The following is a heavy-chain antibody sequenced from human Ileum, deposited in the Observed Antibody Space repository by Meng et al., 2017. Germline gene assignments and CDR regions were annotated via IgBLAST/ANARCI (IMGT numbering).Heavy chain of an antibody. CDR2: TFYRSKWND. CDR3: ARGWYSSGFHS. CDR1: RDSVSDDSVA. V-gene: IGHV6-1*01. D-gene: IGHD6-19*01. Sequence: QGPLQQSVPDLVNPQQNLPLPCALSRDSVSDDSVACNWIRQAPSRGLEWLGRTFYRSKWNDDFAESVKSRITITTDTSKNQFSLQLNSVTPEDTAVYYCARGWYSSGFHSWGQGTLVTVSS. J-gene: IGHJ4*02.